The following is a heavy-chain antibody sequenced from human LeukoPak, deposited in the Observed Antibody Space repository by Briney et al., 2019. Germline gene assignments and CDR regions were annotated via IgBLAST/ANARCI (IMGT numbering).Heavy chain of an antibody. V-gene: IGHV3-7*03. CDR2: IKQDGSEK. CDR1: GFTFSSYW. D-gene: IGHD1-14*01. Sequence: GGSLRLSCAASGFTFSSYWMSWVRQAPGKGLEWVANIKQDGSEKYYVDSVKGRFTISRDNAKNSLYLQMNSLRAEDTAVYYCARARGGLINQAYYYYGMDVWGQGTTVTVSS. J-gene: IGHJ6*02. CDR3: ARARGGLINQAYYYYGMDV.